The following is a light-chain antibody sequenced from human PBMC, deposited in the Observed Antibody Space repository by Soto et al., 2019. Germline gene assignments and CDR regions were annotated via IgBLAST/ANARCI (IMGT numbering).Light chain of an antibody. CDR1: SSDVGGYNY. Sequence: QSALTQPPSASGSPGQSVTISCTGTSSDVGGYNYVSWYQQHPGKAPKLMIYEVSKRPSGVPDRFSGSKSGNTASLTVSGLQTEDEADYYCSSYAGSNKLGVFGAGTQVTVL. V-gene: IGLV2-8*01. J-gene: IGLJ1*01. CDR3: SSYAGSNKLGV. CDR2: EVS.